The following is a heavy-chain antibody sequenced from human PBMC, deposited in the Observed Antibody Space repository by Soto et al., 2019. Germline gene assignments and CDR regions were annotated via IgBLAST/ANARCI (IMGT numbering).Heavy chain of an antibody. CDR2: MQPSTGRT. CDR1: GYSFTMLD. D-gene: IGHD1-26*01. J-gene: IGHJ4*02. CDR3: ARGVSAGVDY. Sequence: ASVKVSCKASGYSFTMLDINWVLQTSGQGLEWMGWMQPSTGRTGYAQKFQGRVTMTRDTSINTAYMELTTLTSDDTAFYYCARGVSAGVDYWGQGTLVTVSS. V-gene: IGHV1-8*01.